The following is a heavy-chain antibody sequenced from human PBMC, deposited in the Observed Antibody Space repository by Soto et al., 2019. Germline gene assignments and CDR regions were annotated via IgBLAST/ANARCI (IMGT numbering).Heavy chain of an antibody. D-gene: IGHD6-13*01. V-gene: IGHV1-8*02. CDR2: MNPINGAT. J-gene: IGHJ6*02. Sequence: GGSVKVCWKACGDEFTGYDRTWVRQASGQGLEWMGWMNPINGATGTARRFQGRVSMTRNTATGTAYLELTSLRSDDTAVHYCGTGPSPRPPAGGTPYYYAMDVWGQGTTVTVSS. CDR3: GTGPSPRPPAGGTPYYYAMDV. CDR1: GDEFTGYD.